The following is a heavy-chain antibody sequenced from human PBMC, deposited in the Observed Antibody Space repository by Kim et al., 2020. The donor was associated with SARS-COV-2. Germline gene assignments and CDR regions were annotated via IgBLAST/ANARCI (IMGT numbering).Heavy chain of an antibody. D-gene: IGHD3-10*01. CDR3: EKLLWFGEPGDY. J-gene: IGHJ4*02. CDR2: K. Sequence: KIYAKFVKGRLTIARDHAKNNIFLQMNSLSLEDTAVYFCEKLLWFGEPGDYWGQGTLVTVDS. V-gene: IGHV3-33*06.